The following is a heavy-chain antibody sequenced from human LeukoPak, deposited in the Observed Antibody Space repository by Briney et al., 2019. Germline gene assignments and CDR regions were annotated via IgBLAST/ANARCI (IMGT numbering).Heavy chain of an antibody. Sequence: GGSLRLSCAASGFTVSSNYMSWVRQAPGKGLEWVSVIYSGGSAYYADSVKGRFTISRDNSKNTLYLQMNSLRAEDTAVYYCARDPRFLEWLSHAGDYYYMDVWGKGTTVTVSS. V-gene: IGHV3-66*02. CDR2: IYSGGSA. D-gene: IGHD3-3*01. CDR3: ARDPRFLEWLSHAGDYYYMDV. CDR1: GFTVSSNY. J-gene: IGHJ6*03.